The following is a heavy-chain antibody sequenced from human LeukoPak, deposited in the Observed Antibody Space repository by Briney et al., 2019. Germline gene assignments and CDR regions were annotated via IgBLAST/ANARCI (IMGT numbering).Heavy chain of an antibody. CDR3: ARESEYSRSVVMEY. CDR2: ISAYNGNT. D-gene: IGHD6-6*01. Sequence: ASVKVSFKASGYTFTTYGISWVRQAPGQGLEWMGWISAYNGNTNYAQKVQGRVTMTRDTSTSTAYMELRSLKSDDTAVYYCARESEYSRSVVMEYWGQGTLVTVSS. J-gene: IGHJ4*02. CDR1: GYTFTTYG. V-gene: IGHV1-18*01.